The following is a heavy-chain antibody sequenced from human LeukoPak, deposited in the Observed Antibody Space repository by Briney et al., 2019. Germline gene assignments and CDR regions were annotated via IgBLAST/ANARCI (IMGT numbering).Heavy chain of an antibody. CDR2: IYTSGST. CDR3: ARDYYDSSGYYGRGGYYYMDV. CDR1: GGSIGSYY. D-gene: IGHD3-22*01. J-gene: IGHJ6*03. V-gene: IGHV4-4*07. Sequence: PSETLSLTCTVSGGSIGSYYWSWIRQPAGKGLEWIGRIYTSGSTNYNSSLKSRVTISVDKSKNQFSLKLSSVTAADTAVYYCARDYYDSSGYYGRGGYYYMDVWGKGTTVTVSS.